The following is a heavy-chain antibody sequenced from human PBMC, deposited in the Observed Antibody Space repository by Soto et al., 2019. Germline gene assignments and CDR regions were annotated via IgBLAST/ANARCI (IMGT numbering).Heavy chain of an antibody. J-gene: IGHJ6*03. CDR2: MNPNSGNT. Sequence: QVQLVQSGAEVKKPGASVKVSCKASGYTFTSYDINWVRQATGQGLEWMGWMNPNSGNTGYAQKFQGRVTMTRNTSISTAYMELSSMRSEDTAVYYCARDPSPGYYYYMDVWGKGTTVTVSS. CDR1: GYTFTSYD. V-gene: IGHV1-8*01. CDR3: ARDPSPGYYYYMDV. D-gene: IGHD2-2*01.